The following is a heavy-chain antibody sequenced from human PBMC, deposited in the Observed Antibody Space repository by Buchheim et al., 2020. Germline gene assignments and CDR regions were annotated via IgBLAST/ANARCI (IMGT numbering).Heavy chain of an antibody. CDR2: ISSSSYI. CDR1: GFTFSSYS. Sequence: EVQLVESGGGLVKPGGSLRLSCAASGFTFSSYSMNWVRQAPGKGLEWVSSISSSSYIYYADSVKGRFTISRDNAKNSLYLQMNSLRAEDTAVYYCARDNSFYYDFWSGRNYYYGMDVWGQGTT. J-gene: IGHJ6*02. D-gene: IGHD3-3*01. CDR3: ARDNSFYYDFWSGRNYYYGMDV. V-gene: IGHV3-21*01.